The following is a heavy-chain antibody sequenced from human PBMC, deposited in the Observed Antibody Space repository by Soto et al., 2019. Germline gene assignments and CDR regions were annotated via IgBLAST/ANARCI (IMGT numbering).Heavy chain of an antibody. J-gene: IGHJ3*02. CDR1: GGSFSTYY. CDR3: ARGGSNDWQVAFDI. D-gene: IGHD3-9*01. V-gene: IGHV4-34*01. Sequence: AETLSLTCVVSGGSFSTYYYNWIRQSPGKGLEWIGEINHSGSNNYSPSLKSRVTMSLDTSKNQFSLKLTSVTAADTAVYYCARGGSNDWQVAFDIWGQGTRVTVSS. CDR2: INHSGSN.